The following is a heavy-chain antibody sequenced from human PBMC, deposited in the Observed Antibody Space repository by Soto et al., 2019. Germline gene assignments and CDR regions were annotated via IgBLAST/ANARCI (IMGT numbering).Heavy chain of an antibody. CDR3: ARGDLRIAAAGGYYYYMDV. V-gene: IGHV4-31*03. CDR1: GGSISSGGYY. D-gene: IGHD6-13*01. J-gene: IGHJ6*03. CDR2: IYYSGST. Sequence: SETLSLTCTVSGGSISSGGYYWSWIRQHPGKGLEWIGYIYYSGSTYYNPSLKSRVTISVDTSKNQFSLKLSSVTAADTAVYYCARGDLRIAAAGGYYYYMDVWGKGTTVTVSS.